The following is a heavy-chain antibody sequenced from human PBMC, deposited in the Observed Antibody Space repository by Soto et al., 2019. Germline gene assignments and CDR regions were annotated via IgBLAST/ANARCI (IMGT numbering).Heavy chain of an antibody. V-gene: IGHV1-69*02. D-gene: IGHD4-17*01. CDR1: GGTFSSYT. Sequence: QVQLVQSGAEVKKPGSSVKVSCKASGGTFSSYTISWVRQAPGQGLEWMGRIIPILGIANYAQKFQGRVTITAEKSTSTAYMELSSLRSEDTAVYYCGRGGYGDYDAFDIWGQGTMVTVSS. J-gene: IGHJ3*02. CDR2: IIPILGIA. CDR3: GRGGYGDYDAFDI.